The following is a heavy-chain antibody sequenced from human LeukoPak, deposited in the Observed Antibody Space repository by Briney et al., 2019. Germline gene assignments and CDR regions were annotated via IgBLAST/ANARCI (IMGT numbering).Heavy chain of an antibody. J-gene: IGHJ4*02. CDR1: GFTLSNYS. V-gene: IGHV3-21*01. CDR3: ARDGYDILTDYDY. D-gene: IGHD3-9*01. CDR2: IGTTGSYI. Sequence: GGSLRLSCAASGFTLSNYSMNWVRQAPGKGLEWVSSIGTTGSYIFYADSVKGRFTIPRDNAKNTLYPQMNSLRAEDTAVYYCARDGYDILTDYDYWGQGILVTVSS.